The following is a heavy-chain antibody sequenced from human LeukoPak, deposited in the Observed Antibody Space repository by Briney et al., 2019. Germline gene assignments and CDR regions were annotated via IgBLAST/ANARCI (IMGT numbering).Heavy chain of an antibody. CDR2: ISYSGST. CDR3: ARHDFWSGYYNY. J-gene: IGHJ4*02. Sequence: SETLSLTCTVSGGSISSYFWSWVRQPPGKGLEWIGYISYSGSTNYNPSLKSRVTISVDTSKTQFSLKLSSVTAADTAVYYCARHDFWSGYYNYWGQGTLVTVSS. D-gene: IGHD3-3*01. V-gene: IGHV4-59*08. CDR1: GGSISSYF.